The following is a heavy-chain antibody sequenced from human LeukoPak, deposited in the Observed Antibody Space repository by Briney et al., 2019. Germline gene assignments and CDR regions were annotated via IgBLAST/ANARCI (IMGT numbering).Heavy chain of an antibody. CDR1: GFTFSSYS. D-gene: IGHD3-16*02. CDR3: ARDTIMITFGGVIVIGYYYYYYMDV. CDR2: ISSSSSYI. Sequence: PGGSLRLSCAASGFTFSSYSMNWVRQAPGKGLEWVSSISSSSSYIYYADSVKGRFAISRDNAKNSLYLQMNSLRAEDTAVYYCARDTIMITFGGVIVIGYYYYYYMDVWGKGTTVTISS. J-gene: IGHJ6*03. V-gene: IGHV3-21*01.